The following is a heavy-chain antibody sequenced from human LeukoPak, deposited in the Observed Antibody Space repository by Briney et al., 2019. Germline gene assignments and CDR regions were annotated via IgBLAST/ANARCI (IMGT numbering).Heavy chain of an antibody. Sequence: GGSLRLSCAASGFTFSSYGMHWVRQAPGKGLEWVAFIRYDDKYYADSVKGRFTISRDNSKNTLYLRMNSLRAEDTAVYYCAKDGDYDFWSGYYAYWGQGTLVTVSS. J-gene: IGHJ4*02. CDR3: AKDGDYDFWSGYYAY. CDR1: GFTFSSYG. V-gene: IGHV3-30*02. D-gene: IGHD3-3*01. CDR2: IRYDDK.